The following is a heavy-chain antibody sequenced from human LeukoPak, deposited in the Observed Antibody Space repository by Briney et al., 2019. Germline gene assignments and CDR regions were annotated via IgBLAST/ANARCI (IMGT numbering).Heavy chain of an antibody. CDR2: IYYSGST. Sequence: PSETLSLTCTVSGGSISFYYWSWIRQHPGKGLEWIGYIYYSGSTYYNPSLKSRVTISVDTSKNQFSLKLSSVTAADTAVYYCARDSDSSGIDYWGQGTLVTVSS. V-gene: IGHV4-31*03. D-gene: IGHD6-19*01. J-gene: IGHJ4*02. CDR3: ARDSDSSGIDY. CDR1: GGSISFYY.